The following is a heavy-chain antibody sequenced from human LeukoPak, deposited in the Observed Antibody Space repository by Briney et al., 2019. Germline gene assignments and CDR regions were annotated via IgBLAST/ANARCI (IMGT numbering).Heavy chain of an antibody. D-gene: IGHD1-26*01. Sequence: ASVKLSCKASGYTFTSYGISWVRQAPGQGLEWMGWISAYNGNTNYSQKLQGRVTMTTDTSTSTAYMELRSMRSDDAAVYYCARDRSEWELLHFGYWGQGTLVTVSS. J-gene: IGHJ4*02. CDR1: GYTFTSYG. V-gene: IGHV1-18*01. CDR2: ISAYNGNT. CDR3: ARDRSEWELLHFGY.